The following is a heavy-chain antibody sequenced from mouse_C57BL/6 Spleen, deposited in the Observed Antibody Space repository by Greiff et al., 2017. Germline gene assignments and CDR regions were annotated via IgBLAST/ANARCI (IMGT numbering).Heavy chain of an antibody. CDR2: IWTGGGT. V-gene: IGHV2-9-1*01. D-gene: IGHD2-5*01. Sequence: VKLVESGPGLVAPSQSLSITCTVSGFSLTSYAISWVRQPPGKGLEWLGVIWTGGGTNYNSALKSRLSISKDNSKSQVFLKMNSLQTDDTARYYCASSYYSNLPFAYWGQGALVTVSA. CDR3: ASSYYSNLPFAY. CDR1: GFSLTSYA. J-gene: IGHJ3*01.